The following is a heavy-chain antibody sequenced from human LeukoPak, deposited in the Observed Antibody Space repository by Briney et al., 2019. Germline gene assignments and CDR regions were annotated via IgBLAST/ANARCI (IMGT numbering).Heavy chain of an antibody. D-gene: IGHD3-10*01. J-gene: IGHJ4*02. Sequence: ASVKVSCKASGYTFTGYYMHWVRPAPGQGLGWMGWINPNSGGTNYAQKFQGRVTMTRDTSISTAYMELSRLRSDDTAVYYCARAADITMVRGVEGDFDYWGQGTLVTVSS. CDR3: ARAADITMVRGVEGDFDY. V-gene: IGHV1-2*02. CDR1: GYTFTGYY. CDR2: INPNSGGT.